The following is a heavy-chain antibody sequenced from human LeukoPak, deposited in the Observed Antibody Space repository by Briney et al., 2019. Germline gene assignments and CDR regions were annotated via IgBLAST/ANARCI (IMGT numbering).Heavy chain of an antibody. CDR3: ASGEWELLYFDY. V-gene: IGHV1-69*01. D-gene: IGHD1-26*01. CDR2: IIPYFGTA. CDR1: GGTFSSYA. J-gene: IGHJ4*02. Sequence: SVKVSCKASGGTFSSYAISWVRQAPGQGLEWMGGIIPYFGTANYAQKFQGRVTITADESTSTAYMELSSLRSEDTAVYYWASGEWELLYFDYWGQGTLVTVSS.